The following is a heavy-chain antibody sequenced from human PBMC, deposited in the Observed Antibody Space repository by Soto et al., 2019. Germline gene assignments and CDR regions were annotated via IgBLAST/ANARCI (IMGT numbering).Heavy chain of an antibody. V-gene: IGHV3-7*03. CDR1: GFTFSSYW. Sequence: PGGSLRLSCAASGFTFSSYWMSWVRQAPGKGLEWVANIKQDGSEKYYVDSVKGRFTISRDNAKNSLYLQMNSLRAEDTAVYYCARDQPPVPLVPYYDFWSGYWPWDYYGMDVWGQGTTVTVS. J-gene: IGHJ6*02. D-gene: IGHD3-3*01. CDR3: ARDQPPVPLVPYYDFWSGYWPWDYYGMDV. CDR2: IKQDGSEK.